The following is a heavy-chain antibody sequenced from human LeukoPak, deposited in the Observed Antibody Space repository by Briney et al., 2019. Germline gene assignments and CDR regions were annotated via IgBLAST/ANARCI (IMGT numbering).Heavy chain of an antibody. CDR2: IYHSGST. CDR3: ARVQYLLALAGTSGYYYYMDV. CDR1: GYTISSGYY. Sequence: SETLSLTCAVSGYTISSGYYWGWIRQPPGKGLEWVGNIYHSGSTYYNPSLKSRVTISVDTSKNQFSLKLSSVLAADTAVYYCARVQYLLALAGTSGYYYYMDVWGKGTTVTVSS. V-gene: IGHV4-38-2*01. J-gene: IGHJ6*03. D-gene: IGHD6-19*01.